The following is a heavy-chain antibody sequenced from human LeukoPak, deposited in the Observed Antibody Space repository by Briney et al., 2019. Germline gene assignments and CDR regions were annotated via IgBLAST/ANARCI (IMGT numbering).Heavy chain of an antibody. CDR3: ARISSGWYSDY. V-gene: IGHV3-74*01. J-gene: IGHJ4*02. D-gene: IGHD6-19*01. CDR1: GFTFSSYW. CDR2: INSDGSRT. Sequence: GGSLRLSCAASGFTFSSYWMHWVRQAPGKGLVWVSRINSDGSRTSYADTVKGRFTISRDNAKNTLNLQMNSLRAEDTAVYYCARISSGWYSDYWGQGTLVTVSA.